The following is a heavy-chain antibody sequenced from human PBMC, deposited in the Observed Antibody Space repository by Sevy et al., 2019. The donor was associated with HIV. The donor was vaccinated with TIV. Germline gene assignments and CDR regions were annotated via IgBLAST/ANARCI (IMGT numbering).Heavy chain of an antibody. CDR2: ISGSGGST. CDR1: GFTFSSYA. V-gene: IGHV3-23*01. D-gene: IGHD3-22*01. J-gene: IGHJ4*02. CDR3: AKVPMIVVVIDPTFDY. Sequence: GGSLRLSCAASGFTFSSYAMSWARQAPGKGLEWVSAISGSGGSTYYADSVKGRFTISRDNSKNTLYLQMNSLRAEDTAVYYCAKVPMIVVVIDPTFDYWGQGTLVTVSS.